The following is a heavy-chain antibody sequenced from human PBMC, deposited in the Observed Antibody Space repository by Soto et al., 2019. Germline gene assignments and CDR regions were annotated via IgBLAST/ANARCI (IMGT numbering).Heavy chain of an antibody. J-gene: IGHJ4*02. CDR2: MSGDAVST. CDR1: GFSFSNFV. D-gene: IGHD6-19*01. CDR3: AKASGGGWPYYFDS. V-gene: IGHV3-23*01. Sequence: EVQLLESGGGLIQPGGSLRLSRAASGFSFSNFVMAWVRQAPGKGLEWVSAMSGDAVSTYYPDSMKGRLTISRDNSESMLYLQMGGLTVEDTAVYYCAKASGGGWPYYFDSWGRGALVTVSS.